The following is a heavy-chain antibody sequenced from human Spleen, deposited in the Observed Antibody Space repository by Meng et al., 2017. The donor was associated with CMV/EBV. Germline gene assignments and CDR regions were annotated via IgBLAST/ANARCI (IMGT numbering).Heavy chain of an antibody. CDR2: INPNSGGT. Sequence: ASVKVSCKASGYTFTGYYMHWVRQAPGQGLEWMGWINPNSGGTNYAQKFQGRVTMTRDTSISTAYMELSRLRSDDTAVYYCARGGFTGGTYEDVGNWFDPWGQGTLVTVSS. J-gene: IGHJ5*02. CDR3: ARGGFTGGTYEDVGNWFDP. D-gene: IGHD1-26*01. V-gene: IGHV1-2*02. CDR1: GYTFTGYY.